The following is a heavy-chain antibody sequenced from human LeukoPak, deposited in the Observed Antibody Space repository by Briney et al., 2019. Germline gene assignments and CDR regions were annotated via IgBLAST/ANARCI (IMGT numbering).Heavy chain of an antibody. J-gene: IGHJ1*01. CDR2: IYPGDSDT. CDR3: ASTCGSWYDCFQH. V-gene: IGHV5-51*01. Sequence: GESLKISCKGSGYSFTSYWIGWVRQMPGKGQEWMGIIYPGDSDTRYSPSFQGQVTISADKSISTAYLQWSSLKASDTAMYYCASTCGSWYDCFQHWGQGTLVTVSS. D-gene: IGHD6-13*01. CDR1: GYSFTSYW.